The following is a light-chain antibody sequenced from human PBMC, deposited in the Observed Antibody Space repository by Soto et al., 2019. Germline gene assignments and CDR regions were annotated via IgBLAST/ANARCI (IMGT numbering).Light chain of an antibody. CDR3: LQYVSSPWT. CDR2: GAS. J-gene: IGKJ1*01. CDR1: QTVGGRY. Sequence: EIVLTQSAATLSLSPGERATHSCRASQTVGGRYLAWFQQKPGQTPRLLIYGASTRAAGVPDRFSGSGSGADFSLTISRLEPEDFAVYYCLQYVSSPWTFGQGIKVE. V-gene: IGKV3-20*01.